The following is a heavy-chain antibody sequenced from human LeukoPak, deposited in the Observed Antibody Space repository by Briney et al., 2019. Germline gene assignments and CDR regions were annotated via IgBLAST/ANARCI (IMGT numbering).Heavy chain of an antibody. CDR1: EFDFSSHA. Sequence: DPGGFLRLSCAASEFDFSSHAMTWVRQAPGKGLEWVSAISISGSKTYYADSVKGRFTISRDNSKNTLYLQMNSLRAEDTAVYYCANEIRPNDYWGQGTQVTVSS. CDR2: ISISGSKT. J-gene: IGHJ4*02. V-gene: IGHV3-23*01. CDR3: ANEIRPNDY. D-gene: IGHD4-17*01.